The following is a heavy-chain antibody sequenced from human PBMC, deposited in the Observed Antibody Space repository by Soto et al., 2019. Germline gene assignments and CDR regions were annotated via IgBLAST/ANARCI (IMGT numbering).Heavy chain of an antibody. D-gene: IGHD3-10*01. V-gene: IGHV4-61*05. CDR2: IYYSGST. CDR3: PRTKTRGFGEPHGFDP. Sequence: SETLSLTCSVSGGSISRNNNYWGWIRQPPGKGLEWIGYIYYSGSTNYNPSLKSRVTISVDTSKNQFSLKLSSVTAADTAVYYCPRTKTRGFGEPHGFDPCGQGTLVTVSS. CDR1: GGSISRNNNY. J-gene: IGHJ5*02.